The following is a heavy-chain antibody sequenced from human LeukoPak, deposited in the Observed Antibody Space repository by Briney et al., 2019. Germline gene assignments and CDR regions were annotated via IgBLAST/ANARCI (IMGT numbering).Heavy chain of an antibody. J-gene: IGHJ6*02. CDR1: GFTFSRYG. CDR2: IWYDGSNE. CDR3: ARDVGIRLWFRDYYGLDV. V-gene: IGHV3-33*01. Sequence: PGRSLRLSCAASGFTFSRYGMDWVRQAPGKGLELGSVIWYDGSNEYYADSVKGRFTISRDNSQNTLYLQMNSLRAEDTAVYYCARDVGIRLWFRDYYGLDVWGQGTTVTVSS. D-gene: IGHD5-18*01.